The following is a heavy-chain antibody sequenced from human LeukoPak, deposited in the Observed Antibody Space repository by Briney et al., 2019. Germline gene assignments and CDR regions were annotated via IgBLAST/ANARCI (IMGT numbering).Heavy chain of an antibody. J-gene: IGHJ4*02. CDR1: GFTFSSYA. D-gene: IGHD6-19*01. CDR2: ISGSGGST. V-gene: IGHV3-23*01. CDR3: ARNGLAVAGTFDY. Sequence: GGSLRLSCAASGFTFSSYAMSWVRQAPGKGLEWVSAISGSGGSTYYADPVKGRFTISRDNSKNTLYLQMNSLRAEDTAVYYCARNGLAVAGTFDYWGQGTLVTVSS.